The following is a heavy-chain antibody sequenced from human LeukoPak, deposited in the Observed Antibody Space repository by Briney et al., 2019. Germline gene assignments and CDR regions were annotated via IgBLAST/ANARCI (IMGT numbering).Heavy chain of an antibody. Sequence: SETLSLTCAVHGGSFSGYYWSWIHQPPGKGLEWIGEINHRRSTNYNPSLKSRVTMSVDTSKNQFSLNLSSVTAADTAVYYCARGQFWSGYSIWGQGTLVTVSS. D-gene: IGHD3-3*02. V-gene: IGHV4-34*01. CDR3: ARGQFWSGYSI. CDR1: GGSFSGYY. J-gene: IGHJ4*02. CDR2: INHRRST.